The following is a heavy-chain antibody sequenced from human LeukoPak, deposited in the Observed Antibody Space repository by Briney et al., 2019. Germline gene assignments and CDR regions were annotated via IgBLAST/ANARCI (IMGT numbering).Heavy chain of an antibody. CDR1: GGSFSSYY. J-gene: IGHJ4*02. D-gene: IGHD1-26*01. Sequence: PSETLSLTCAVYGGSFSSYYWSWIRQPPGKGLEWIGYIYYSGSTNYNPSLKSRVTISVDTSKNQFSLRLNSVTAADTAMYYCAKSGGYGLIDYWGQGTLVTVSS. CDR2: IYYSGST. CDR3: AKSGGYGLIDY. V-gene: IGHV4-59*08.